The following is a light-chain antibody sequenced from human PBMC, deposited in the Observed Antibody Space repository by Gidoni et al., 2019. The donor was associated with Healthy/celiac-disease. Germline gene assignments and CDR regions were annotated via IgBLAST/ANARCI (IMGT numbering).Light chain of an antibody. V-gene: IGLV3-25*03. CDR2: KDS. CDR1: ALPKQY. CDR3: QSADSTHVV. Sequence: SYELTQPPSVSVSPGQTARITCSGDALPKQYAYWYQQKPGQAPVLVIYKDSERLSGIPERFSGSSSGTTVTLTISGVQAEDEADYYCQSADSTHVVFGGGTKLTVL. J-gene: IGLJ2*01.